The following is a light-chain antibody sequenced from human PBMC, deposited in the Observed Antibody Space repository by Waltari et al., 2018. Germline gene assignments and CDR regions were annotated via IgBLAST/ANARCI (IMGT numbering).Light chain of an antibody. CDR2: NAS. Sequence: DIQMTQSPSTLSASVGDRVTITCRASESISSWLAWYQQKPGKAPNLLIYNASRLESGVPSRFSSSGSGTEFTLTISNLQPEDFATYCGQQCNSYPWTFGQGTKVDIK. CDR3: QQCNSYPWT. J-gene: IGKJ1*01. V-gene: IGKV1-5*03. CDR1: ESISSW.